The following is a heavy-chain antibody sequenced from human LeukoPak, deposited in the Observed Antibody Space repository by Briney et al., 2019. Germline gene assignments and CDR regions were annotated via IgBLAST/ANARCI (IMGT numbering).Heavy chain of an antibody. J-gene: IGHJ4*02. CDR2: ISSSSRYI. V-gene: IGHV3-21*01. CDR3: ARGDVVGATTGFDY. Sequence: PGGSLRLSCAASGFTFSSYSMNWVRQAPGKGLEWVSSISSSSRYIYYADSVKGRFTISRDNAKNSLYLQMNSLRAEDTAVYYCARGDVVGATTGFDYWGQGTLVTVSS. D-gene: IGHD1-26*01. CDR1: GFTFSSYS.